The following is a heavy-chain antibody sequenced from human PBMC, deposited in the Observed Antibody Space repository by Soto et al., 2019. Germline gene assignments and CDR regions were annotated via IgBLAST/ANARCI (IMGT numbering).Heavy chain of an antibody. CDR3: AKDPSSGSYCDH. V-gene: IGHV3-23*01. D-gene: IGHD1-26*01. J-gene: IGHJ4*02. CDR2: ISGSGGST. CDR1: GFTFSIYA. Sequence: ELQLLESGGGLVKPGGYLRVSCAASGFTFSIYAMSWVRQAPGKGLEWVSSISGSGGSTYYADSVKGRFTISRDNSKNTLYLEMNSLRAEDTAVYYCAKDPSSGSYCDHWGQGTLVTVSS.